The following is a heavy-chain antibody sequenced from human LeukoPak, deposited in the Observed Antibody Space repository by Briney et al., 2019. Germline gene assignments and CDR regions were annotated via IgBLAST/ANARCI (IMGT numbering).Heavy chain of an antibody. J-gene: IGHJ4*02. CDR3: AIGHRYSSVWSPLDY. Sequence: ASVKVSCKASGYTFTSYYMHWVRQAPGQGLEWMGIINPSGGSTSYAQKFQGRVTMTRDMSTSTAYMELRSLRSDDTAVYYCAIGHRYSSVWSPLDYWGQGTLVTVYS. D-gene: IGHD6-19*01. CDR1: GYTFTSYY. CDR2: INPSGGST. V-gene: IGHV1-46*01.